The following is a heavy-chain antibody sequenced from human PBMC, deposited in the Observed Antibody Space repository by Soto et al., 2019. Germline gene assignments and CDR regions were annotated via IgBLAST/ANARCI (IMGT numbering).Heavy chain of an antibody. D-gene: IGHD3-22*01. V-gene: IGHV3-23*01. CDR1: GFTFSSYA. CDR3: AKAHYYDSSGYYPSHYYGMDV. CDR2: ISGSGGST. Sequence: GESLKISCAASGFTFSSYAMSWVRQAPGKGLEWVSAISGSGGSTYYADSVKGRFTISRDNSKNTLYLQMNSLRAEDTAVYYCAKAHYYDSSGYYPSHYYGMDVWGQGTTVTVSS. J-gene: IGHJ6*02.